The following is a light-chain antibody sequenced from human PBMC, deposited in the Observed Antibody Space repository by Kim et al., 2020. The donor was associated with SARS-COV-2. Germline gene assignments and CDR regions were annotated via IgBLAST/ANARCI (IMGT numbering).Light chain of an antibody. CDR3: ATWDDSLTGFV. CDR1: SSNIGINV. J-gene: IGLJ1*01. Sequence: QSVLTQPPSASGTPGQRVTISCSGSSSNIGINVVNWCQQLPGTAPKLLIYDSNQRPSGVPDRFSGSKSGTSASLAISGLQSEDEADYFCATWDDSLTGFVLGTGTKVTVL. CDR2: DSN. V-gene: IGLV1-44*01.